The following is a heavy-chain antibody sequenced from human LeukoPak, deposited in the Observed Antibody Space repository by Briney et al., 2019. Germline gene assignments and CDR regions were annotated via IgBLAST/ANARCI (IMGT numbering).Heavy chain of an antibody. CDR1: GFTFSSYS. J-gene: IGHJ4*02. D-gene: IGHD2-15*01. CDR3: ARDVCSGGSCYGR. V-gene: IGHV3-21*01. CDR2: ISSSSSYI. Sequence: GGSLRLSXAASGFTFSSYSMNWVRQAPGKGLEWVSSISSSSSYIYYADSVKGRFTISRDNAKNSLYLQMNSLRAEDTAVYYCARDVCSGGSCYGRWGQGALVTVSS.